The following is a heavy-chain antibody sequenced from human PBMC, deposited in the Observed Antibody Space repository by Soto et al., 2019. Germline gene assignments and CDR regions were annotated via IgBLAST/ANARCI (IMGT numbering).Heavy chain of an antibody. D-gene: IGHD4-17*01. CDR2: INAGNGNT. V-gene: IGHV1-3*01. CDR1: GYTFTSYA. J-gene: IGHJ5*02. Sequence: ASVKVSCKASGYTFTSYAMHWVRQAPGQRLEWMGWINAGNGNTKYSQKFQGRVTITRDTSASTAYMELSSLRSEDTAVYYCARDTDYGDNTRPDQNWFDPWGQGTLVTVS. CDR3: ARDTDYGDNTRPDQNWFDP.